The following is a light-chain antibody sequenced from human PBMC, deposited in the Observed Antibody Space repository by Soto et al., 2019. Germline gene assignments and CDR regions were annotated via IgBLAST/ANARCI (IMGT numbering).Light chain of an antibody. Sequence: QSALTQPASVSGSPGQSITISCTGTSSDVGGYNYVSWYQQHPGKAPKLMIYDVNNWPSGVSNRFSGSKSGNTASLTISGLQAEDEADYYCSSYTSSSPWYVFGTGTKVTVL. CDR1: SSDVGGYNY. J-gene: IGLJ1*01. V-gene: IGLV2-14*01. CDR3: SSYTSSSPWYV. CDR2: DVN.